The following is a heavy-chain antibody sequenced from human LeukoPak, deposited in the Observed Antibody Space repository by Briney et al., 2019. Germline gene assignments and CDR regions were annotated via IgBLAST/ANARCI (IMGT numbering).Heavy chain of an antibody. CDR3: ALGDSSGYYYAY. J-gene: IGHJ4*02. CDR2: ISGSGGST. V-gene: IGHV3-23*01. D-gene: IGHD3-22*01. CDR1: GYTFSSYA. Sequence: GGSLRLSCAASGYTFSSYAMSWVRQAPGKGLEWVSTISGSGGSTDYADSVKGRFTISRDNSKNTLYLQVNGLRAEDTAVYYCALGDSSGYYYAYWGQGTLVTVSS.